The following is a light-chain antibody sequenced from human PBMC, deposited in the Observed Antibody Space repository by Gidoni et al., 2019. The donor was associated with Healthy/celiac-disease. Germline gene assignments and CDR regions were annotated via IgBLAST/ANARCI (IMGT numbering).Light chain of an antibody. CDR2: GPS. V-gene: IGKV3-20*01. CDR1: QSVSSSY. Sequence: ETVLTQSPGTLSLSPGERATLSCRASQSVSSSYLAWYQQKPGQAPRLLIYGPSSRATGIPDRLSGSGSGTDFTLTISRLEPKDFAVYYCQQYGSSLFGPGTKVDIK. CDR3: QQYGSSL. J-gene: IGKJ3*01.